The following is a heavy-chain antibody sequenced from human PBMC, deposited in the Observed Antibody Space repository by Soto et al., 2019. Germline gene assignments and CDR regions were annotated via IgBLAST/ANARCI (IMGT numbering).Heavy chain of an antibody. CDR3: STDLLLHGMDI. V-gene: IGHV1-24*01. J-gene: IGHJ6*02. CDR2: FGREVGEA. CDR1: GYSLSRLS. Sequence: QVQLVQSGAEVKKPGASVKVSCKASGYSLSRLSVHWVRQAPGKGLEWMGVFGREVGEAIYAQNFQDRVTMTADTSTDTAYMYLNSLRSDDTAVYYCSTDLLLHGMDIWSRGTKVTVSS.